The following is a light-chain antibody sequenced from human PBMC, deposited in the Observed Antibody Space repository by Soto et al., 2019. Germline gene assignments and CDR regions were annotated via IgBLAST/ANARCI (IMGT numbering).Light chain of an antibody. Sequence: EVVLTQSRGTLSLSPGERATLSCRASQSVRSTYLAWYQQKPGQAPRLLIYDASSRATDIPDRFSGSGSGTDFTLTISRLEPEDFAVYYCQHYGNSLWTFGQGTKVDI. V-gene: IGKV3-20*01. CDR3: QHYGNSLWT. CDR2: DAS. CDR1: QSVRSTY. J-gene: IGKJ1*01.